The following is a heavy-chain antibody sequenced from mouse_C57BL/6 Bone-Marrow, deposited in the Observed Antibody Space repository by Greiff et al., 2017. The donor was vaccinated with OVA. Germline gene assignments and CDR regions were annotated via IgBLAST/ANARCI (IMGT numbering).Heavy chain of an antibody. CDR1: GYTFTSYW. V-gene: IGHV1-72*01. Sequence: QVQLQQPGAELVKPGASVKLSCKASGYTFTSYWMHWVKQRPGRGLEWIGRIDPNSGGTKYNEKFKSKATLTVDKPSSTAYMQLSSLTSEDSAVYYCARCPRGTTVVPWYFDVWGTGTTVTVSS. CDR3: ARCPRGTTVVPWYFDV. D-gene: IGHD1-1*01. J-gene: IGHJ1*03. CDR2: IDPNSGGT.